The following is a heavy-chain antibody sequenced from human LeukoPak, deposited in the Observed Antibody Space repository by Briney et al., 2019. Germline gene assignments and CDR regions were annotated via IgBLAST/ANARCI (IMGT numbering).Heavy chain of an antibody. J-gene: IGHJ4*02. CDR1: GFTLSNYW. Sequence: GESLTLSCAASGFTLSNYWVHWVRQAPGEGLVWVSRINEPGTWPTYADSVKGRFTISRDNAKNTLYLQMNSLRVEDTAVYYCVRGAAAAAVHYEYWGQGTLVSVSS. CDR2: INEPGTWP. CDR3: VRGAAAAAVHYEY. V-gene: IGHV3-74*03. D-gene: IGHD6-13*01.